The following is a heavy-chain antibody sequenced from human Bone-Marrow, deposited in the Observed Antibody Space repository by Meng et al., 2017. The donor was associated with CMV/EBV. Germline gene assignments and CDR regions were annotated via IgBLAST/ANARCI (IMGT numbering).Heavy chain of an antibody. CDR1: GFIFDDYT. Sequence: GESLKISCAASGFIFDDYTMHWVRRAPGKGLEWVSLISWDGGSTYYADSVKGRFTISRDNSKNSLYLQMNSLRTEDTALYYCAKVGLSGSTGYLSGHEAFDNWGQRTMVTVSS. CDR2: ISWDGGST. V-gene: IGHV3-43*01. D-gene: IGHD3-22*01. J-gene: IGHJ3*02. CDR3: AKVGLSGSTGYLSGHEAFDN.